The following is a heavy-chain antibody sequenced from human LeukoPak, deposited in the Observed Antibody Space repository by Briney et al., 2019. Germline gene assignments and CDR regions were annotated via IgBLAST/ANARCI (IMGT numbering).Heavy chain of an antibody. D-gene: IGHD5-12*01. J-gene: IGHJ3*02. CDR1: GGSISSYY. V-gene: IGHV4-4*07. CDR3: ARDRYSGYDGFGAFDI. Sequence: KPSETLSLTCTVSGGSISSYYWSWIRQPAGKGLEWIGRIYTSGSTNYNPSLKSRVTMSVDTSKNQFSLKLSSVTAADTAVYYCARDRYSGYDGFGAFDIWGQGTMVTVSS. CDR2: IYTSGST.